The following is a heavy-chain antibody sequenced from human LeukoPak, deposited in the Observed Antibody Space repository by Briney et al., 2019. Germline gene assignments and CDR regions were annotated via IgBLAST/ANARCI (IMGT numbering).Heavy chain of an antibody. V-gene: IGHV4-61*09. CDR2: IHTSGTM. CDR1: GGSVSTGSYH. Sequence: PSETLSLTCTVSGGSVSTGSYHWSWIRQPAGRGLEWIGHIHTSGTMNYNASLKSRVRISVETSKNQFSLRLSSVTAADTAVYFCARGILRDYYDSSGFYHRGGVGYWGQGTLVTVSS. D-gene: IGHD3-22*01. J-gene: IGHJ4*02. CDR3: ARGILRDYYDSSGFYHRGGVGY.